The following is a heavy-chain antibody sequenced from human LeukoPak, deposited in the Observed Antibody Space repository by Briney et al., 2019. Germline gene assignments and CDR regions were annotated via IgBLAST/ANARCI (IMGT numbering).Heavy chain of an antibody. J-gene: IGHJ3*02. Sequence: PGGSLRLSCSASGFSFNNYAVHWVRQAPGKGLEYVSGINSDGGSSHYADSAKGRFTISRDNSKNALYLQLSSLRPVDTALVAFGGLIRTDAFDIWGQGTMVTVSS. V-gene: IGHV3-64D*06. CDR1: GFSFNNYA. CDR2: INSDGGSS. D-gene: IGHD3-10*01. CDR3: GGLIRTDAFDI.